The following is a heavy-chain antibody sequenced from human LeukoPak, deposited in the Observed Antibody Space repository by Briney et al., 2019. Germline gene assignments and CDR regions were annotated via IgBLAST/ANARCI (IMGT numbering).Heavy chain of an antibody. CDR1: EFTFSSYT. V-gene: IGHV3-21*01. CDR3: ARGGGNFDY. D-gene: IGHD2-15*01. CDR2: ISSTSTYI. J-gene: IGHJ4*02. Sequence: PGGSLRLSCAASEFTFSSYTINWVRQAPGKGLEWVSSISSTSTYISYADSVKGRLTISRDNAKNSLYLQMNSLRAEDTAVYYCARGGGNFDYWGQGTLVTVSS.